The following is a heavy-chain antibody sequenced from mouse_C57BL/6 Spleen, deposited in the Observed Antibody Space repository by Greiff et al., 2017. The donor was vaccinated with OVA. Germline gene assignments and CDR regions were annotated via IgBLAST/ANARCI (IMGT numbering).Heavy chain of an antibody. J-gene: IGHJ2*01. CDR1: GYTFTSYW. D-gene: IGHD2-3*01. CDR3: ARVQDDGSSYYFDY. V-gene: IGHV1-52*01. CDR2: IDPSDSEN. Sequence: QVQLQQPGAELVRPGSSVKLSCKASGYTFTSYWMHWVKQRPIQGLEWIGNIDPSDSENHYNQKFKDKATLTVDKSSSTAYMQLSSLTSEDSAVYYCARVQDDGSSYYFDYWGQGTTLTVSS.